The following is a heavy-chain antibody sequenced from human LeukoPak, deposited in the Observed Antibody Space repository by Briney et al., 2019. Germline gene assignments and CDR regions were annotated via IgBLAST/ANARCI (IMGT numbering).Heavy chain of an antibody. Sequence: GASVKVSCKASGYTFTGYYMHWVRQTPGQGLEWMGIINPSGGSTNYAQKFQGRLTMTRDTSTSTVYMELSSLRSEDTAVYYCARDYYDSSGFVGFDIWGQGTMVTVSS. V-gene: IGHV1-46*01. D-gene: IGHD3-22*01. CDR3: ARDYYDSSGFVGFDI. CDR2: INPSGGST. CDR1: GYTFTGYY. J-gene: IGHJ3*02.